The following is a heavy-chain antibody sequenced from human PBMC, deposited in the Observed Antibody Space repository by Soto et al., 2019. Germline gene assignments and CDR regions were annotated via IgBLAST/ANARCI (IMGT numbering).Heavy chain of an antibody. J-gene: IGHJ6*02. D-gene: IGHD5-18*01. V-gene: IGHV4-39*01. CDR1: GGSIISSSYY. CDR3: ACIFSGGYGYGFYYYGMDV. CDR2: IYYSGST. Sequence: PSEALSLSCTVSGGSIISSSYYWGWFLQPQGKWLEWIGSIYYSGSTYYNPSLKSRVTISVDTSKNQFSLKLSSVTAADTAVYYCACIFSGGYGYGFYYYGMDVWGQGTTVTVS.